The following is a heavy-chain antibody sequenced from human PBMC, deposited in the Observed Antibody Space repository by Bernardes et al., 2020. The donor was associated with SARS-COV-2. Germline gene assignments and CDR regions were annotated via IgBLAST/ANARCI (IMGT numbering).Heavy chain of an antibody. CDR2: IYHSGST. Sequence: TLSLTCAVSGDSISSSNWWSWVRQSPGKGLEWIGEIYHSGSTNYNPSLKSRVTISIDKSKNQFSLKLTSVTAADTAVYYCAILISIFGDKDVWGQGTTVTVSS. CDR3: AILISIFGDKDV. J-gene: IGHJ6*02. V-gene: IGHV4-4*02. CDR1: GDSISSSNW. D-gene: IGHD3-3*01.